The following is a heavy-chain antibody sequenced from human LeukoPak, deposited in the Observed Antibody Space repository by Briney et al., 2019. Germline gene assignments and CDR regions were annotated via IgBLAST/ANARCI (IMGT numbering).Heavy chain of an antibody. Sequence: GGSLRLSCAASGFTFSSYEMNCVRQAPGMGLEWVSYISSSGSTMYFADPVKGRFTISRDNAKNSLYLQMNSLRAEDTAVYYCARVTFNYFDYWGQGTLVTVSS. J-gene: IGHJ4*02. CDR2: ISSSGSTM. CDR1: GFTFSSYE. CDR3: ARVTFNYFDY. V-gene: IGHV3-48*03. D-gene: IGHD1-14*01.